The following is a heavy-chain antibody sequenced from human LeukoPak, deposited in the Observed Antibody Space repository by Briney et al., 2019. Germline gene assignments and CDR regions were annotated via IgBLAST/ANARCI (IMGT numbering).Heavy chain of an antibody. J-gene: IGHJ6*02. V-gene: IGHV3-53*01. CDR3: ARDRYYYYGMDV. CDR2: IYSGGST. CDR1: GFTVSSNY. Sequence: GGSLRLSCATSGFTVSSNYMSWVRQAPGKGLQWVSVIYSGGSTYYADSVKGRFTISRDNAKNTLYLQMNSLRAEDTAVYYCARDRYYYYGMDVWGQGTTVTVSS.